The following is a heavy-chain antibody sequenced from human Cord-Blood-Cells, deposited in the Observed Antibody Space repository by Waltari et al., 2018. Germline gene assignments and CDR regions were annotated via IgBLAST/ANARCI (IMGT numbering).Heavy chain of an antibody. Sequence: VYLVHSGDEESNPGASVKVTCTIYGYTIAALSMHYVRACPVKGLEWMGCFDPEDGETIYAQKCQGRVTMTEDTSTDTSYMELNSLRSEDTAVYYCASPPIYGLWSGYFDYWGQGTLVTVAS. D-gene: IGHD3-3*01. CDR1: GYTIAALS. CDR3: ASPPIYGLWSGYFDY. V-gene: IGHV1-24*01. J-gene: IGHJ4*02. CDR2: FDPEDGET.